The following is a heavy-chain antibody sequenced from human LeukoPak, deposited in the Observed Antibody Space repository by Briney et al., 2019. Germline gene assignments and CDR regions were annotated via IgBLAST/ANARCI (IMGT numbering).Heavy chain of an antibody. J-gene: IGHJ6*03. V-gene: IGHV3-30*03. D-gene: IGHD2-2*01. CDR1: GFTFNTYG. CDR2: ISHDGGKI. CDR3: ARDCGSSCSSTSPSYYYMDV. Sequence: GRSLRLSCAASGFTFNTYGMHWVRQAPGKGLEWVAVISHDGGKIYYADYVKGRFTTSRDNSKNTLYLQMNSLRAEDTAVYYCARDCGSSCSSTSPSYYYMDVWGKGTTVAVSS.